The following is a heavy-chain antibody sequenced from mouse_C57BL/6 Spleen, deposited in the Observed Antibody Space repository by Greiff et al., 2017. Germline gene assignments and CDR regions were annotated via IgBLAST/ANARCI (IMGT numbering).Heavy chain of an antibody. CDR2: IYPGSGST. Sequence: QVQLQQPGAELVKPGASVKMSCKASGYTFTRYWLTWVKQRPGQGLEWIGDIYPGSGSTNYNEKFKSKATLPVDTSSSTAYMQRSSLTSEDAAVYYCAKGGTGGFAYWGQGTLVTVSA. D-gene: IGHD4-1*01. J-gene: IGHJ3*01. V-gene: IGHV1-55*01. CDR1: GYTFTRYW. CDR3: AKGGTGGFAY.